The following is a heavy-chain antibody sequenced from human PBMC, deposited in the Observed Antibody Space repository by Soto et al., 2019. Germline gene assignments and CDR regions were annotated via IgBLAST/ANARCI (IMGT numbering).Heavy chain of an antibody. CDR1: GFTFSTYE. J-gene: IGHJ6*02. CDR3: ARDRLSPYDILAGYRFYGMDV. CDR2: ISSSSVSTI. V-gene: IGHV3-48*03. Sequence: EVQLVESGGGLVQPGGSLRLSCTSSGFTFSTYEMNWVRQAPGKGLEWVSYISSSSVSTIYYAESVRGRFTISRDNAKNSLYLQMNDLRAEYTAVYYCARDRLSPYDILAGYRFYGMDVWGQGTTVTVSS. D-gene: IGHD3-9*01.